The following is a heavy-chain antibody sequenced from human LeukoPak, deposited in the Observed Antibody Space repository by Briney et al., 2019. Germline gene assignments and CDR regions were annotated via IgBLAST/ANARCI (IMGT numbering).Heavy chain of an antibody. Sequence: GRSLRLSCAASGFTFSSYAMHWVRQAPGKGLEWVAVISYDGSNKYYADSVKGRFTISRDNSKNTLYLQKNSLRAEDTAVYYCARGGLGAFDIWGQGTMVTVSS. CDR1: GFTFSSYA. V-gene: IGHV3-30-3*01. CDR2: ISYDGSNK. J-gene: IGHJ3*02. CDR3: ARGGLGAFDI.